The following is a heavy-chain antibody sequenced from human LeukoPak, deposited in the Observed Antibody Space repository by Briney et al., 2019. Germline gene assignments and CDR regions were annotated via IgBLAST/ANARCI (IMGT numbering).Heavy chain of an antibody. Sequence: PSETLSLTCAVYGGSFSGYYWSWIRQPPGKGLEWIGEVNHSGSTNYNPSLKSRVTISVDTSKHQFSLNLTSVTAADTAVYYCARHKGRAYYYGPWGQGTLVTVSS. CDR3: ARHKGRAYYYGP. V-gene: IGHV4-34*01. CDR2: VNHSGST. J-gene: IGHJ5*02. CDR1: GGSFSGYY. D-gene: IGHD3-10*01.